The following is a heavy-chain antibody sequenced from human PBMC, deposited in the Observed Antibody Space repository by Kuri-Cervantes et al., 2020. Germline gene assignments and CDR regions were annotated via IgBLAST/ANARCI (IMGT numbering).Heavy chain of an antibody. Sequence: GSLRLSCAVSGGSISSSNWWSWVRQPPRKGLEWIGEIYHSGSTNYNPSLKSRVTISVDKSKNQFSLKLSSVTAADTAVYYCARRGIAAAAPFDYWGQGTLVTVSS. D-gene: IGHD6-13*01. CDR3: ARRGIAAAAPFDY. V-gene: IGHV4-4*02. CDR1: GGSISSSNW. CDR2: IYHSGST. J-gene: IGHJ4*02.